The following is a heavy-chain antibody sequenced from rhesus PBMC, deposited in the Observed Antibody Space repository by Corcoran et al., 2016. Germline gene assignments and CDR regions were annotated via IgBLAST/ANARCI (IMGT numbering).Heavy chain of an antibody. CDR2: IYGSGGVS. V-gene: IGHV4-106*01. Sequence: QVQLQESGPGLVRPSETLSLTCAVSGGSISDDYYWSWIRQPPGKGLEWIGNIYGSGGVSNYNPSLKNRVTISIDTSKNQFSMELSSVTAADTAVYDWARVRGYFDYWGQGVLVTVSS. CDR1: GGSISDDYY. J-gene: IGHJ4*01. CDR3: ARVRGYFDY.